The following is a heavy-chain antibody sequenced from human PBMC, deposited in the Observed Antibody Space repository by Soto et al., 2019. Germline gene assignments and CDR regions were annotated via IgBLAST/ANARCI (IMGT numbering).Heavy chain of an antibody. Sequence: QVQLVQSGAEVKKPGASVKVSCKASGYTFTSYGISWARQAPGQGLEWMGWISAYNGNTNYAQKLQGRVTMTTDTSTSKAYKELRRLRSDDTVLYYCASWQELTRGFIHSSLSYYSDYDMDVWGQGTTVTVAS. J-gene: IGHJ6*02. CDR2: ISAYNGNT. V-gene: IGHV1-18*01. CDR1: GYTFTSYG. CDR3: ASWQELTRGFIHSSLSYYSDYDMDV. D-gene: IGHD3-10*01.